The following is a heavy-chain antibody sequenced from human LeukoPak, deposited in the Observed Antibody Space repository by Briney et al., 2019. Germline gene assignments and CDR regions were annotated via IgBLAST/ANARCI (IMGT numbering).Heavy chain of an antibody. V-gene: IGHV1-2*02. CDR3: ARDIVVVPAADHDAFDI. Sequence: ASVKVSCKASGYTFTGYYMHWVRQAPGQGLEWMGWINPNSGGTNYAQKFQGRVTMTRDTSISTAYMELSRLRSDDTAAYYCARDIVVVPAADHDAFDIWGQGTMVTVSS. CDR1: GYTFTGYY. D-gene: IGHD2-2*01. CDR2: INPNSGGT. J-gene: IGHJ3*02.